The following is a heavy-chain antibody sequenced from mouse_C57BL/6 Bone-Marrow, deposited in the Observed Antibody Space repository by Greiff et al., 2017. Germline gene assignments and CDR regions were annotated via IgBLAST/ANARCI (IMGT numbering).Heavy chain of an antibody. CDR3: AAYYDYDGSYAMDY. CDR1: GYSITSGYD. V-gene: IGHV3-1*01. D-gene: IGHD2-4*01. Sequence: VQLKESGPGMVKPSQSLSLTCTVTGYSITSGYDWHWIRHFPGNKLEWMGYISYSGSTNYNPSLKSRISITHDTSKNHFFLKLNSVTTEDTATYYCAAYYDYDGSYAMDYWGQGTSGTVSS. J-gene: IGHJ4*01. CDR2: ISYSGST.